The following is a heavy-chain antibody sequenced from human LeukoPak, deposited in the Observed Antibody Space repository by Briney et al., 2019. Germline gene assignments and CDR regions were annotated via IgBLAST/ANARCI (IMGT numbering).Heavy chain of an antibody. Sequence: SVKASCKASGGTFSSYANSWVRQAPGQGLEWMGRIIPIFGIANYAQKFQGRVTITADKSTSTAYMELSSLRSEDTAVYYCARDRGHAYDSSGYFDYWGQGTLVTVSS. V-gene: IGHV1-69*04. CDR3: ARDRGHAYDSSGYFDY. J-gene: IGHJ4*02. D-gene: IGHD3-22*01. CDR1: GGTFSSYA. CDR2: IIPIFGIA.